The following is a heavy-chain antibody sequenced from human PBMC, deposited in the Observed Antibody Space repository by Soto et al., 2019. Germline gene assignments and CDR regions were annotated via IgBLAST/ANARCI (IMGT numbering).Heavy chain of an antibody. Sequence: ASVKVSCKASGYTFTSYGISWVRQAPGQGLEWMGWISAYSSNTNYAQKLQGRLTMTTDTSTSTAYMELRSLRSDDTAVYYCARDADILTGYYTSGWFDPWGQGTLVTSPQ. D-gene: IGHD3-9*01. CDR1: GYTFTSYG. CDR2: ISAYSSNT. CDR3: ARDADILTGYYTSGWFDP. J-gene: IGHJ5*02. V-gene: IGHV1-18*01.